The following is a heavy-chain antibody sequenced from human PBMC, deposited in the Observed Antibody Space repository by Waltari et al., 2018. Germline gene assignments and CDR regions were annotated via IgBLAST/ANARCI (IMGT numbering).Heavy chain of an antibody. V-gene: IGHV1-8*01. CDR3: ARRGQIREWRKSSDAFDI. J-gene: IGHJ3*02. D-gene: IGHD3-3*01. Sequence: QVQLVQSGAEVKKPGASVKVSCKASGYTFTSYDINWVRQATGQGIEWMGWMNPNSGNTGYAQKFQGRVTMTRNTSISTAYMELSSLRSEDTAVYYCARRGQIREWRKSSDAFDIWGQGTMVTVSS. CDR1: GYTFTSYD. CDR2: MNPNSGNT.